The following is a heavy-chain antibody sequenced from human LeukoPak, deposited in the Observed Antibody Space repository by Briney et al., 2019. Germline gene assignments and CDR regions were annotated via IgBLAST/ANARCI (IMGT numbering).Heavy chain of an antibody. CDR3: ARDTQITIFGVAPYYSGMDV. J-gene: IGHJ6*02. CDR2: TYYRSKWYI. V-gene: IGHV6-1*01. D-gene: IGHD3-3*01. CDR1: GDSVSSNSAA. Sequence: SQTLSLTRAISGDSVSSNSAAWNWLRQPPSRGFEWLGWTYYRSKWYIDYVVAVKRRITINPDTSKNQFSLRLTSVPPEDTAVYYCARDTQITIFGVAPYYSGMDVWGQGTTVTVSS.